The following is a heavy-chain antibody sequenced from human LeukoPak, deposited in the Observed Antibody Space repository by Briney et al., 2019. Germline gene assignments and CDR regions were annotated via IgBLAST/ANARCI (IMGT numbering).Heavy chain of an antibody. Sequence: ASVKVSCKASGGTFSSYAISWVRQAPGQGLEWMGGIIPIFGTANYAQRFQGRVTITADESTSTAYMELRSLRSEDTAVYYCARDVRGSGYDWDYWGQGTLVTVSS. V-gene: IGHV1-69*13. CDR3: ARDVRGSGYDWDY. D-gene: IGHD5-12*01. J-gene: IGHJ4*02. CDR1: GGTFSSYA. CDR2: IIPIFGTA.